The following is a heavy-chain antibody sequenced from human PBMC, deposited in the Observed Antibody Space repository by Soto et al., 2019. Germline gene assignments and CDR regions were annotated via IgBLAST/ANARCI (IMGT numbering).Heavy chain of an antibody. CDR1: GGSFSGYY. V-gene: IGHV4-34*01. CDR3: ARDHIAAAGTGSDWFDP. CDR2: INHSGST. Sequence: KTSETLSLTCAVYGGSFSGYYWSWNRQPPGKGLEWIGEINHSGSTNYNPSLKSRVTISVDTSKNQFSLKLSSVTAADTAVYYCARDHIAAAGTGSDWFDPWGQGTLVTVSS. D-gene: IGHD6-13*01. J-gene: IGHJ5*02.